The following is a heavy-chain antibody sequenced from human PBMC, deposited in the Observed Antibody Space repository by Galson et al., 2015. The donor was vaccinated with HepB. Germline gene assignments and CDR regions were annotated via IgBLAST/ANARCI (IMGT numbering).Heavy chain of an antibody. Sequence: SLRLSCAASGFTVSNNYMSWVRQAPGKGLEWVSVIYSGDMTYYADSVKGRFTISRDNSKNTLYLQMTSLRADDTAVYYCASGYSSGWYGVLDYWGQGTLATVSS. CDR1: GFTVSNNY. J-gene: IGHJ4*02. CDR2: IYSGDMT. V-gene: IGHV3-53*01. D-gene: IGHD6-19*01. CDR3: ASGYSSGWYGVLDY.